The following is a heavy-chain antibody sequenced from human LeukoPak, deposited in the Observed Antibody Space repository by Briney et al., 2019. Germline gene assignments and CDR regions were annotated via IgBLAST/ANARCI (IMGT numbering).Heavy chain of an antibody. CDR1: GFSIRTYY. Sequence: GGSLRLSCEASGFSIRTYYMSWVRQVPGKGLEWVSVIYSGGTIRYADSVKGRFTFSRDNFKDTLNLQMNSLRADDTAVYYCVRAVHHNFYSDSSGYYGDAFDVWGQGTVVTVSS. D-gene: IGHD3-22*01. V-gene: IGHV3-53*01. CDR3: VRAVHHNFYSDSSGYYGDAFDV. J-gene: IGHJ3*01. CDR2: IYSGGTI.